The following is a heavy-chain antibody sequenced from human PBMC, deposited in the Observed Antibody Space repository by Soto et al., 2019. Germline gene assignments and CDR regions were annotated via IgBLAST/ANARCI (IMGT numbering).Heavy chain of an antibody. J-gene: IGHJ6*03. D-gene: IGHD1-26*01. Sequence: PGGSLRLSCAASGFTFSSYSMNWVRQAPGKGLEWVSYISSSSSTIYYADSVKGRFTISRDNAKNSLYLQMNSLRAEDTAVYYCAREGGSVYYYYYMDVWGKGTTVTVSS. V-gene: IGHV3-48*01. CDR1: GFTFSSYS. CDR2: ISSSSSTI. CDR3: AREGGSVYYYYYMDV.